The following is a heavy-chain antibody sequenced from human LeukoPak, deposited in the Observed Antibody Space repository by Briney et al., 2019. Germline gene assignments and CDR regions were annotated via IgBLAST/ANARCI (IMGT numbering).Heavy chain of an antibody. J-gene: IGHJ4*02. V-gene: IGHV4-59*01. CDR2: IYYSGST. D-gene: IGHD4-4*01. CDR1: GGSISSYY. CDR3: ARDRGLTTSVGVGFDY. Sequence: SETLSLTCTVSGGSISSYYWSWIRQPPGKGLEWIAYIYYSGSTNYNPSLKSRVTISVDTSKNQFSLKLSSVTAADTAVYYCARDRGLTTSVGVGFDYWGQGTLVTVSS.